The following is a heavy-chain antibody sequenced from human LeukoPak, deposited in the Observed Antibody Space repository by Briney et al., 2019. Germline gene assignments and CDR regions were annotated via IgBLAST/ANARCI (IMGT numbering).Heavy chain of an antibody. V-gene: IGHV7-4-1*02. Sequence: ASVTVSRKASGYTFTGYYMHWVRQAPGQGLEWMGWIHPSTGNPAYAQGFTGRFVFSLDTSVSTTYLQISSLKAEDTAVYFCARAFQSLGGLSLPDYWGQGTLVTVSS. CDR1: GYTFTGYY. D-gene: IGHD3-16*02. J-gene: IGHJ4*02. CDR2: IHPSTGNP. CDR3: ARAFQSLGGLSLPDY.